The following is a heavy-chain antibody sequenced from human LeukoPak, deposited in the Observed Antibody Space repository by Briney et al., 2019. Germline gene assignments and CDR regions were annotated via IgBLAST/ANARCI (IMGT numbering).Heavy chain of an antibody. D-gene: IGHD3-16*01. CDR1: GYTFTSYG. CDR2: ISAYNGNT. CDR3: ARTLITSGGANFDY. J-gene: IGHJ4*02. Sequence: GASVKVSCKASGYTFTSYGISWVRQAPGQGLEWIGWISAYNGNTNYAQKLQGRVTMTRDTSTTTVYMELSSLRPEDTAVYYCARTLITSGGANFDYWGQGTLVTVSS. V-gene: IGHV1-18*01.